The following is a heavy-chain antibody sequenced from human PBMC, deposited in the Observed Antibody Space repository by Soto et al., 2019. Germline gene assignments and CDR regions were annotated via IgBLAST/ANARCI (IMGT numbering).Heavy chain of an antibody. D-gene: IGHD1-26*01. Sequence: ASVKVSCKVSGYTLTELSIHWVRQAPGKGLEYMGGFDPEYGEAMYAQNFQGRVTMTEDTSTDTSYMELSSLTSEDTAVYYCAIAYSGTYDVYLDPWGQGTLVTVSS. CDR2: FDPEYGEA. CDR3: AIAYSGTYDVYLDP. CDR1: GYTLTELS. J-gene: IGHJ5*02. V-gene: IGHV1-24*01.